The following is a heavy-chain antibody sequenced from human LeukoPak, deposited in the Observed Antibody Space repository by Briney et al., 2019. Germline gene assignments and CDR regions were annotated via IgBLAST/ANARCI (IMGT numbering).Heavy chain of an antibody. CDR2: IASDGSST. Sequence: PGGSLRLSCAASGFTFSSYWMNWVRQAPGKGLVWVSRIASDGSSTTYADSVKGRFSISRDNAKNTLYLQMNSLRVEDTAVYYCARVGLDYWGQGTLVTVSS. J-gene: IGHJ4*02. V-gene: IGHV3-74*01. CDR1: GFTFSSYW. CDR3: ARVGLDY.